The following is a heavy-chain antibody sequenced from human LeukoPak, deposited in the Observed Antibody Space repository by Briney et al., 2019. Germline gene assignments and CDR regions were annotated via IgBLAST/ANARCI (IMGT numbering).Heavy chain of an antibody. V-gene: IGHV3-21*01. J-gene: IGHJ4*02. CDR2: ISSSSSYI. D-gene: IGHD6-19*01. CDR3: AREGRSRIVVAGTDFQY. CDR1: GFTFSSYS. Sequence: PGGSLRLSCAASGFTFSSYSMSWVRQAPGEGLEWVSSISSSSSYIYYADSVKGRFTISRDKTTHSLYLQMNSLTAEGPAVNYCAREGRSRIVVAGTDFQYWGQGTLVTVSS.